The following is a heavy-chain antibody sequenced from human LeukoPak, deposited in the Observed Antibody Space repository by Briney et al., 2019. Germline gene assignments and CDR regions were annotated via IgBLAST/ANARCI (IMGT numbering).Heavy chain of an antibody. J-gene: IGHJ4*02. D-gene: IGHD3-22*01. CDR1: GFTFSSYW. Sequence: GGSLRLSCAASGFTFSSYWIHWVRRAPGKGLVWVSRIYSDATYYADSVKGRFTISRDNAKNTLYLQMNSLRAEDTAVYYCARESYDSSGYYYGGGFDYWGQGTLVTVSS. CDR3: ARESYDSSGYYYGGGFDY. V-gene: IGHV3-74*01. CDR2: IYSDAT.